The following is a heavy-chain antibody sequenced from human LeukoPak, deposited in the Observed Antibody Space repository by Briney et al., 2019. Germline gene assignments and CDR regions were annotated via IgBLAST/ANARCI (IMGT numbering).Heavy chain of an antibody. CDR2: IYYSGGT. Sequence: SETLSLTCTVSGGSISSYYWSWIRQPPGKGLEWIGYIYYSGGTNYNPSLKSRVTISVDTSKNQFSLKLSSVTAADTAVYYCARRAARKTAARYYMDVWGKGTTVTVSS. CDR1: GGSISSYY. CDR3: ARRAARKTAARYYMDV. J-gene: IGHJ6*03. V-gene: IGHV4-59*12. D-gene: IGHD1-14*01.